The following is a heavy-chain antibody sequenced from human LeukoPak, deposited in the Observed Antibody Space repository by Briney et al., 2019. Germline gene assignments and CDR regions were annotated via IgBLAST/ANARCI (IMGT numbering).Heavy chain of an antibody. D-gene: IGHD3-3*02. V-gene: IGHV4-59*01. Sequence: SETLSLTCTVSGGSISSYYWSWIRQPPGKGLEWIGYIYYSGSTNYNPSLKSRVTISVDTSKNQFSLKLSSVTAADTAVYYCARDSKENWFDTWGQGTLVTVSS. CDR1: GGSISSYY. CDR3: ARDSKENWFDT. CDR2: IYYSGST. J-gene: IGHJ5*02.